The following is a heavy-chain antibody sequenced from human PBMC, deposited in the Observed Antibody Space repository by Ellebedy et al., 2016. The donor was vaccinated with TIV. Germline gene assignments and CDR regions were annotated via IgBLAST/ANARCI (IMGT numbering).Heavy chain of an antibody. CDR1: GFSFFSSGMS. Sequence: SGPTLVKPTETLTLTCAFSGFSFFSSGMSVNWIRQPPGKALEWLARFDWDDEKFYTTSLKTRLTISKDPSKDQVVLTLTDVDPGDTGTYYCTRVTGLGAGMDVWGQGTSVAVS. CDR2: FDWDDEK. D-gene: IGHD2-21*02. J-gene: IGHJ6*02. V-gene: IGHV2-70*17. CDR3: TRVTGLGAGMDV.